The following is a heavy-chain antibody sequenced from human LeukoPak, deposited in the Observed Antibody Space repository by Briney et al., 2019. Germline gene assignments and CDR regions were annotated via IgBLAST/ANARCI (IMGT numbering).Heavy chain of an antibody. CDR1: GFTFSSYV. D-gene: IGHD1-26*01. CDR2: ISGSVGST. Sequence: GGSLRLSCAASGFTFSSYVMSWVRGAPGQGLEWVSAISGSVGSTYYADSVKGRFTISRDNSKNTLYLQMNSLRAEDTAVYYCAKEAVGPTGNDYYYYYMDVWGKGTTVTVSS. J-gene: IGHJ6*03. V-gene: IGHV3-23*01. CDR3: AKEAVGPTGNDYYYYYMDV.